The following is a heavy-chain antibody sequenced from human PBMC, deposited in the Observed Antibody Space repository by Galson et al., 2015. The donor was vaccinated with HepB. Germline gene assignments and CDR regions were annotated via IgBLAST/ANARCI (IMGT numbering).Heavy chain of an antibody. CDR2: ISGSGGST. V-gene: IGHV3-23*01. D-gene: IGHD3-22*01. Sequence: SLRLSCAASGFTFSSYAMSWVRQAPGKGLEWVSAISGSGGSTYYADSVKGRFTISRDNSKNTLYLQMNSLRAEDTAVYYCAKYLHYYDSDQGYAFDIWGQGTMVTVSS. CDR3: AKYLHYYDSDQGYAFDI. J-gene: IGHJ3*02. CDR1: GFTFSSYA.